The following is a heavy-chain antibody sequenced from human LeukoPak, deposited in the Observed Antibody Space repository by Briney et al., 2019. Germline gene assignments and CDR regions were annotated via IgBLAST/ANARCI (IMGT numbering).Heavy chain of an antibody. J-gene: IGHJ5*02. CDR1: GFTFSSYA. Sequence: GGSLRLSCAASGFTFSSYAMHWVRQAPGKGLEWVAVISYDGSNKYYADSVKGRFTISRDNSKNTLYLQMNTLRVEDTAVYYCAKKGSASFDHWGLGSLVTVSS. CDR2: ISYDGSNK. V-gene: IGHV3-30-3*02. CDR3: AKKGSASFDH. D-gene: IGHD2-15*01.